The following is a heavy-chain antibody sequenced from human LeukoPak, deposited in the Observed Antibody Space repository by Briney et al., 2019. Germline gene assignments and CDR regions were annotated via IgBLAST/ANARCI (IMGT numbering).Heavy chain of an antibody. D-gene: IGHD2-2*01. CDR1: GGSFSGYY. V-gene: IGHV4-34*01. CDR3: ARGQYCSSTSCPPTNFDY. J-gene: IGHJ4*02. CDR2: INHSGST. Sequence: SETLSLTCAVYGGSFSGYYWSWIRQPPGKGLEWIGEINHSGSTNYNPSLKSRVTISVDTSKNQSSLKLSSVTAADTAVYYCARGQYCSSTSCPPTNFDYWGQGTLVTVSS.